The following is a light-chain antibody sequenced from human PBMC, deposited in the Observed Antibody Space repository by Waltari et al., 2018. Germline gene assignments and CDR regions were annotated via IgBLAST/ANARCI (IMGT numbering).Light chain of an antibody. Sequence: SYELTQPPSVSVSPGQTARITCSGDELPRQYVCWYQQKAGQAPLMVMYKDNERPSGIPDRLSGSGSGTTITLTISDVQAEDEADYYCQSADRSGSQWVFGGGTKLTVL. V-gene: IGLV3-25*03. CDR1: ELPRQY. CDR2: KDN. CDR3: QSADRSGSQWV. J-gene: IGLJ3*02.